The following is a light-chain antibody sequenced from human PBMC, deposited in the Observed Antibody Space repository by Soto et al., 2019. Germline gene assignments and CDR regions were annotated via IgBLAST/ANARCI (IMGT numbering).Light chain of an antibody. CDR2: GTS. CDR1: QSVSSS. J-gene: IGKJ1*01. V-gene: IGKV3-15*01. CDR3: QQYNNWPPWT. Sequence: EVVMTQSPATLSLSPGEIATLACRASQSVSSSVAWYQQKPGQSPRLLMYGTSTRATGVPARFSGSGYGTEFTLTISSLQSEDFAVYFCQQYNNWPPWTFGQGTKVDIK.